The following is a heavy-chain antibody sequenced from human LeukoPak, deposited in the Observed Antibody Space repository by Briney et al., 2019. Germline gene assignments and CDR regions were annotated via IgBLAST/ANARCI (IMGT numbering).Heavy chain of an antibody. CDR2: IYYSGST. V-gene: IGHV4-59*01. Sequence: PSETLSLTCTVSGGSISSYYWGWIRQPPGKGLEWIGYIYYSGSTNYNPSLKSRVTISVDTSKNQFSLKLSSVTAADTAVYYCASASLRRNWFDPWGQGTLVTVSS. J-gene: IGHJ5*02. CDR1: GGSISSYY. CDR3: ASASLRRNWFDP.